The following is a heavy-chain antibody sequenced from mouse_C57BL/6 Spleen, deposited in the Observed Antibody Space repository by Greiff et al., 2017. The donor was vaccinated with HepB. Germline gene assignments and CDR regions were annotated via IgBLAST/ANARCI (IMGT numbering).Heavy chain of an antibody. CDR3: ARPITTVVPYWYFDV. V-gene: IGHV1-80*01. CDR1: GYAFSSYW. J-gene: IGHJ1*03. D-gene: IGHD1-1*01. Sequence: QVQLQQSGAELVKPGASVKISCKASGYAFSSYWMNWVKQRPGKGLEWIGQIYPGDGDTNYNGKFKGKATLTADKSSSTAYMQLSSLTSEDSAVYFCARPITTVVPYWYFDVWGQGPRSPSPQ. CDR2: IYPGDGDT.